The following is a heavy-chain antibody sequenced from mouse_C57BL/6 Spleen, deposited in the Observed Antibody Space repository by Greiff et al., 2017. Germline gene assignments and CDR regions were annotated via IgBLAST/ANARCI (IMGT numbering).Heavy chain of an antibody. CDR2: IRNKANNHAT. CDR1: GFTFSDAW. D-gene: IGHD1-1*01. CDR3: TRYGSFYWYFDV. Sequence: EVKVEESGGGLVQPGGSMKLSCAASGFTFSDAWMDWVRQSPEKGLEWVAEIRNKANNHATYYAESVKGRFTISRDDSKSSVYLQMNSLRAEDTGIYYCTRYGSFYWYFDVWGTGTTVTVSS. V-gene: IGHV6-6*01. J-gene: IGHJ1*03.